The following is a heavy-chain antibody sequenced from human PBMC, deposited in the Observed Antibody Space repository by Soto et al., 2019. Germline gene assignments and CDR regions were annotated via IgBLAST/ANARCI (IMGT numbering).Heavy chain of an antibody. CDR2: IIPIFGTA. CDR1: GGTFSSYA. V-gene: IGHV1-69*12. CDR3: ARDFLKEDYYYYGMDV. Sequence: QVQLVQSGAEVKKPGSSVKVSCKASGGTFSSYAISWVRQAAGQGLEWMGGIIPIFGTANHAQKFQGRVTITADESTSTAYMELSSLRSEDTAVYYCARDFLKEDYYYYGMDVWGQGTTVTVSS. J-gene: IGHJ6*02.